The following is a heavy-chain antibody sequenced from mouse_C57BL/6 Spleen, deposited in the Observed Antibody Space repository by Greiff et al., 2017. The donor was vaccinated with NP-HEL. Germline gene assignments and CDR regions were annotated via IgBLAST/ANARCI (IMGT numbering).Heavy chain of an antibody. CDR2: IRNKANNHAT. Sequence: EVQLQESGGGLVQPGGSMKLSCAASGFTFSDAWMDWVRQSPEKGLEWVAEIRNKANNHATYYAESVKGRFTISRDDSKSSVYLQMNSLRAEDTGIYYCTSIYYDYDGSPFDYWGQGTTLTVSS. CDR1: GFTFSDAW. V-gene: IGHV6-6*01. D-gene: IGHD2-4*01. CDR3: TSIYYDYDGSPFDY. J-gene: IGHJ2*01.